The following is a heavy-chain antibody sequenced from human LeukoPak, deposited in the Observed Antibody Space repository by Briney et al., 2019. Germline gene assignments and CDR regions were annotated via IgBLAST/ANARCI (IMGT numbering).Heavy chain of an antibody. V-gene: IGHV3-21*01. D-gene: IGHD2-15*01. CDR3: AREVDCSGGSCYPGDYYYMDV. CDR2: ISSSSSYI. J-gene: IGHJ6*03. Sequence: GGSLRLSCAASGFTFSSYSMNWVRQAPGKGLEWVSSISSSSSYIYYADSVKGRFTISRDNTKNSLYLQMNSLRAEDTAVYYCAREVDCSGGSCYPGDYYYMDVWGKGTTVTVSS. CDR1: GFTFSSYS.